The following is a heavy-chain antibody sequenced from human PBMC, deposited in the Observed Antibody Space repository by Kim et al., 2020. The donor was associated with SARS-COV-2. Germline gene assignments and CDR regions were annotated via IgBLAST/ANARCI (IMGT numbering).Heavy chain of an antibody. V-gene: IGHV3-53*01. Sequence: YADSVQDRFSISRDNPKNTVYLQMNSLRAEDTAVYYCARGVEGVLNWFDPWGQGTLVTVSS. D-gene: IGHD3-10*01. J-gene: IGHJ5*02. CDR3: ARGVEGVLNWFDP.